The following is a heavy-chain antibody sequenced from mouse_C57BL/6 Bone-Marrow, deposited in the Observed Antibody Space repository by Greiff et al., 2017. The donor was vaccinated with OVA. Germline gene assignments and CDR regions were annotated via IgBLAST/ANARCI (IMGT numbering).Heavy chain of an antibody. D-gene: IGHD2-4*01. J-gene: IGHJ3*01. V-gene: IGHV1-59*01. Sequence: VQLQQSGAELVRPGTSVKLSCKASGYTFTSYWMHWVKQRPGQGLEWIGVIDPSDSYTNYNQKFKGKATLTVDTSSSTAYMQLSSLTSEDSAVYYCARGEGLPPWFAYWGQGTLVTVSA. CDR1: GYTFTSYW. CDR3: ARGEGLPPWFAY. CDR2: IDPSDSYT.